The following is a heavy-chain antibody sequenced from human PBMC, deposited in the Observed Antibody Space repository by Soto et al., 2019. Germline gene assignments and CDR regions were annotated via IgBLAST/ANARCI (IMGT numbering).Heavy chain of an antibody. CDR1: GYSFTSYW. CDR2: IYPGDSDT. Sequence: GESLKISCQGSGYSFTSYWIGWVRQMPGKGLEWMGVIYPGDSDTRYSPSFQGQVTISADKSISTAYPQWSSLKASDTAIYYCARLARTILAVLTLSPSDHVVHWVLGTLVPVSS. J-gene: IGHJ4*01. V-gene: IGHV5-51*01. CDR3: ARLARTILAVLTLSPSDHVVH. D-gene: IGHD3-3*01.